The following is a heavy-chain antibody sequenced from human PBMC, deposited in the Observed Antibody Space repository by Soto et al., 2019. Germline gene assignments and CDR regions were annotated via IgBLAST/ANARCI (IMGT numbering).Heavy chain of an antibody. D-gene: IGHD3-22*01. CDR2: ISYDGSNK. CDR1: GFTFSSYG. J-gene: IGHJ4*02. Sequence: GGSLRLSCAASGFTFSSYGMHWVRQAPGKGLEWVAVISYDGSNKYYADSVKGRFTISRDNSKNTLYLQMNSLRAEDTAVYYCAKDPWRYYYDSSGSFDYWGQGIQVTAPQ. V-gene: IGHV3-30*18. CDR3: AKDPWRYYYDSSGSFDY.